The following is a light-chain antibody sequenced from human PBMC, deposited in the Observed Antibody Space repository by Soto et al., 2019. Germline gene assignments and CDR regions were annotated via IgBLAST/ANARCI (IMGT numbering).Light chain of an antibody. CDR3: QQSYSTPWT. J-gene: IGKJ1*01. CDR2: KAS. Sequence: DIQMTQSPSTLSASVGDRVTITCRASQNINSWLAWYQQKPGKAPNLLIYKASSLETGVPSRFSGSGSGTDFTLTISSLQPEDFATYYCQQSYSTPWTFGQGTKVDIK. V-gene: IGKV1-5*03. CDR1: QNINSW.